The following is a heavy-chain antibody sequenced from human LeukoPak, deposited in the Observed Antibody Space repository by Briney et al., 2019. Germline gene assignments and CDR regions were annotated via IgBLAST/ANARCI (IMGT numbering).Heavy chain of an antibody. CDR1: GFTFSNYW. CDR2: IRQDGNEK. J-gene: IGHJ4*02. CDR3: ARGGSGWYGVDY. D-gene: IGHD6-19*01. Sequence: GGSLRLSCAASGFTFSNYWMSWLRQAPGKGLEWVANIRQDGNEKYFVDSVKGRFTISRDNAQNSLYLQLNSLRAEDTAVYYCARGGSGWYGVDYWGQGTLVTVSS. V-gene: IGHV3-7*01.